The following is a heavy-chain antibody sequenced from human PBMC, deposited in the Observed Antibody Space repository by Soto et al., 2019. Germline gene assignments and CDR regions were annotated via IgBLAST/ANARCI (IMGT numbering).Heavy chain of an antibody. D-gene: IGHD1-20*01. CDR1: GGTFSSYA. J-gene: IGHJ3*02. V-gene: IGHV1-69*13. CDR3: ARGSITGTPLVPPVRTYDAFDI. CDR2: IIPIFGTA. Sequence: SVKVSCKASGGTFSSYAISWVRQAPGQGLEWMGGIIPIFGTANYAQKFQGRVTITADESTSTAYMELSSLRSEDTAVYYCARGSITGTPLVPPVRTYDAFDIWGQGTMVTVSS.